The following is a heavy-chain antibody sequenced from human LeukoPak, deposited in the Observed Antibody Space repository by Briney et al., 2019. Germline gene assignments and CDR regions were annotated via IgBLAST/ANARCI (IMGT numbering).Heavy chain of an antibody. J-gene: IGHJ4*02. CDR3: ARDGPYCSGGSCYSY. D-gene: IGHD2-15*01. Sequence: GGSLRLSCAASGFTFSSYSMTWVRQAPGKGLEWVSYISSSSSTIYYADSVKGRFTISRDNAKNSLYLQMNSLRAEDTAVYYCARDGPYCSGGSCYSYWGQGTLVTVSS. CDR2: ISSSSSTI. CDR1: GFTFSSYS. V-gene: IGHV3-48*04.